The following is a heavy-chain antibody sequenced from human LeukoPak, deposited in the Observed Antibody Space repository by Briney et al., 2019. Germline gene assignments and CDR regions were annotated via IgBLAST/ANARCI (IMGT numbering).Heavy chain of an antibody. D-gene: IGHD1/OR15-1a*01. J-gene: IGHJ4*02. CDR2: IGTAGDT. CDR3: ARAGPKTGTYDY. Sequence: PGGSLRLSCAASGFTFSSYDMHWVRQATGKGLEWVSAIGTAGDTYYPGSVKGRFTISRENAKNSLYLQMNSLGAGDTAVYYCARAGPKTGTYDYWGQGTLVTVSS. V-gene: IGHV3-13*01. CDR1: GFTFSSYD.